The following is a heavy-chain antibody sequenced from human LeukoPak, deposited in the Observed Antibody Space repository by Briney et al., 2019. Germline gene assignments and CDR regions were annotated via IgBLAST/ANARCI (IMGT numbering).Heavy chain of an antibody. J-gene: IGHJ4*02. CDR3: HYGSY. V-gene: IGHV1-69*04. Sequence: GASVKVSPKASRGTFTSYAISWVRQAPGQGREWMGRIIALLGIANYVQKFQGRVTITPDKSTSTDYMELSSQRSECPAAYYRHYGSYWGQGTLVTVSS. CDR1: RGTFTSYA. CDR2: IIALLGIA. D-gene: IGHD4-17*01.